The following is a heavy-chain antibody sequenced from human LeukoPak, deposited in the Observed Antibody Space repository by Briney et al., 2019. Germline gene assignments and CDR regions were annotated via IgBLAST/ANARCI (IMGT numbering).Heavy chain of an antibody. CDR1: GFTFSSYL. V-gene: IGHV3-74*01. D-gene: IGHD5-24*01. J-gene: IGHJ4*02. Sequence: GGSLRLSCATSGFTFSSYLMHWVRQAPGKGLVWVSRINSDGSSISYADSVKGRFTISRDNAKNTLYLQMGSLRAEDMAVYYCARATDGYTDYWGQGTLVTVSS. CDR2: INSDGSSI. CDR3: ARATDGYTDY.